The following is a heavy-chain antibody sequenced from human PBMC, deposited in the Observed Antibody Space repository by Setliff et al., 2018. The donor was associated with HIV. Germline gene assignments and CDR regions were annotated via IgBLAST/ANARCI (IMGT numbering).Heavy chain of an antibody. Sequence: SETLSLTCTVSGGSINSYYWNWIRQPPGKGLEWIGYIYTSGSTNYNPSLKSRVTISVDTSENQFSLKLKSVTAADTAVYYCAREPATYNGYNWDYYGTDLWGQGTTVTVSS. J-gene: IGHJ6*02. D-gene: IGHD5-12*01. CDR2: IYTSGST. CDR3: AREPATYNGYNWDYYGTDL. CDR1: GGSINSYY. V-gene: IGHV4-4*09.